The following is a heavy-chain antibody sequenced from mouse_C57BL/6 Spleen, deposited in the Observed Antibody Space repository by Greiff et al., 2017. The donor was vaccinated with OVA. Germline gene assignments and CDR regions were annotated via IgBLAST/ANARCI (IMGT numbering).Heavy chain of an antibody. V-gene: IGHV5-4*01. CDR2: ISDGGSYT. J-gene: IGHJ2*01. D-gene: IGHD1-1*01. Sequence: EVHLVESGGGLVKPGGSLKLSCAASGFTFSSYAMSWVRQTPEKRLEWVATISDGGSYTYYPDNVKGRFTISRDNAKNNLYLQMSHLKSEDTAMYYCARDRTTVVAGPYFDYWGQGTTLTVSS. CDR1: GFTFSSYA. CDR3: ARDRTTVVAGPYFDY.